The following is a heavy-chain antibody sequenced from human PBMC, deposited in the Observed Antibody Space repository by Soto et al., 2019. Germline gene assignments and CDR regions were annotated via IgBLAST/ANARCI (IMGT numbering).Heavy chain of an antibody. CDR2: INAGNGNT. J-gene: IGHJ3*02. CDR1: GYTFTSYA. CDR3: ARALYDILTELDAFDI. Sequence: GASVKVSCKASGYTFTSYAMHWVHQAPGQRLEWMGWINAGNGNTKYSQKFQSRVTITRDTSASTAYMELSSLRSEDTAVYYCARALYDILTELDAFDIWGQGTMVTVSS. D-gene: IGHD3-9*01. V-gene: IGHV1-3*01.